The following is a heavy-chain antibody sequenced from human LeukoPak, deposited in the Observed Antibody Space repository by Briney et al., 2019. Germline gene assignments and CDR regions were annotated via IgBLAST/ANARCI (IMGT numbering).Heavy chain of an antibody. CDR3: AREDVVLVDAVRYYYYGMDV. CDR1: GYTFISYY. D-gene: IGHD2-8*01. CDR2: INPSGGST. J-gene: IGHJ6*02. V-gene: IGHV1-46*01. Sequence: ASVRVSCKASGYTFISYYMHWVRQAPGQGLEWMGIINPSGGSTSYAQKFKDRVTMTRDTSTSTVYMELSSLKSEDTAVYYCAREDVVLVDAVRYYYYGMDVWGQGTTVTVSS.